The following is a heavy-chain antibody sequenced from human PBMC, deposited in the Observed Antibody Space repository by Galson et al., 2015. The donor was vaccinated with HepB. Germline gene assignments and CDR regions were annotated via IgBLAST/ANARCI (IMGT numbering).Heavy chain of an antibody. J-gene: IGHJ4*02. CDR2: IRSKLKNYAT. D-gene: IGHD1-1*01. V-gene: IGHV3-73*01. Sequence: SLRLSCAASGFTFSGSAIHWVRQASGRGLEWVGRIRSKLKNYATAYSESVKGRFTVSRDDSKNTAYLQMNTLKIDDTAVYYCTRSGELAAFDYWGQGTLVTVSP. CDR1: GFTFSGSA. CDR3: TRSGELAAFDY.